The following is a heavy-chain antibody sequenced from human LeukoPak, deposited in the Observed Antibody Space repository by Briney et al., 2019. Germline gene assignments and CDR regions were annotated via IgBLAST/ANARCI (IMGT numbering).Heavy chain of an antibody. Sequence: GGSLRLSCAASGFTFSNYAMSWVRQAPGKGLEWVSAISGTGDATWYPDSVKGRFTISRDKSKNTLYLQMNSLRAEDTAVYYCARETWDIVVGENYYGMDVWGQGTTVTVSS. J-gene: IGHJ6*02. CDR1: GFTFSNYA. CDR3: ARETWDIVVGENYYGMDV. D-gene: IGHD2-15*01. V-gene: IGHV3-23*01. CDR2: ISGTGDAT.